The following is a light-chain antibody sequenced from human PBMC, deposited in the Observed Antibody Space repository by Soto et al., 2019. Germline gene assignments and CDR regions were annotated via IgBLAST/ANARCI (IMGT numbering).Light chain of an antibody. CDR2: DVS. CDR3: SSYTSSSTLV. CDR1: SSDVGGYNY. J-gene: IGLJ2*01. V-gene: IGLV2-14*01. Sequence: QSALTQPASVSGSPGQSITISCTGTSSDVGGYNYVSWYQQHPGKAPKLMIYDVSNRPSGVSNRFSGSKSGNTASLTISGVQAEYEADYYCSSYTSSSTLVFGGGTKLTVL.